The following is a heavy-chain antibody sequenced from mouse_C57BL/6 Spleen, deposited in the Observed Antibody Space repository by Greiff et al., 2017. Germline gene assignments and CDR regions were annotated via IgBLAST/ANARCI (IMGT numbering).Heavy chain of an antibody. CDR1: GYTFTSYG. Sequence: VHLVKSGAELARPGASVKLSCKASGYTFTSYGISWVKQRTGQGLEWIGEIYPRSGDTYYNEKFKGKATLTADKSSSTADMELRSLTSEDSAVYFCARPTVDDAGDYWGQGTSVTVSS. J-gene: IGHJ4*01. CDR2: IYPRSGDT. D-gene: IGHD1-1*01. CDR3: ARPTVDDAGDY. V-gene: IGHV1-81*01.